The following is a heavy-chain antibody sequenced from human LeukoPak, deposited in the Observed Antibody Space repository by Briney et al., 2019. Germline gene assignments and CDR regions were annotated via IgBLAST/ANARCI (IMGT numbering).Heavy chain of an antibody. CDR3: ARRRYYDSSSSPGWAFDI. D-gene: IGHD3-22*01. V-gene: IGHV4-39*01. CDR2: IYYRGST. J-gene: IGHJ3*02. Sequence: SETLSLTCTVSGGSNSSSSYYWPWIRQAPGRGVEWNGSIYYRGSTYYNPSLRSRITISIDTSKNQSSLKLTSVTAAATAVYYCARRRYYDSSSSPGWAFDIWGQGTMVTVSS. CDR1: GGSNSSSSYY.